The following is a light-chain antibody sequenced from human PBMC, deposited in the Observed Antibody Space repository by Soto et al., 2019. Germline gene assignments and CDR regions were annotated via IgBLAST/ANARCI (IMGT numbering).Light chain of an antibody. CDR1: QSVSNNY. CDR3: QQYGSSPPYT. Sequence: EVVLTQSPGTLSLSPGERATLSCRASQSVSNNYFAWYQHKPGQAPRLLIFVSSYRATGIPDRFSGSGSGTDFTLTISRLEPEDFAVYYCQQYGSSPPYTFGQGTKLEIK. CDR2: VSS. V-gene: IGKV3-20*01. J-gene: IGKJ2*01.